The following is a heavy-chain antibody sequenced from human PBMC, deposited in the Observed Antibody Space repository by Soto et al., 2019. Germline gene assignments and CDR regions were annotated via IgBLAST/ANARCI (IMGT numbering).Heavy chain of an antibody. CDR2: ISGSGGST. CDR1: GFTFSSYA. D-gene: IGHD1-26*01. V-gene: IGHV3-23*01. Sequence: EVQLLESGGGLVQPGGSLRLSCAASGFTFSSYAMSWVRQAPGKGLEWVSAISGSGGSTYYADSVKGRFTISRDNPKNTLYLQMNILRAEDTAVYECAKLVYSGSYSGFDYWGQGTLVTVSS. CDR3: AKLVYSGSYSGFDY. J-gene: IGHJ4*02.